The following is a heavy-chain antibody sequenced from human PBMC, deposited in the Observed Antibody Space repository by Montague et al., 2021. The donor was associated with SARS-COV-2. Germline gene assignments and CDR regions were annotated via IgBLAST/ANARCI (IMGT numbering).Heavy chain of an antibody. CDR1: GGSINYYY. D-gene: IGHD1-26*01. V-gene: IGHV4-59*06. CDR2: IYYSGSS. J-gene: IGHJ4*02. CDR3: ASQSGSYYNYFDL. Sequence: SETLSLTCTVSGGSINYYYWHWLRQSAAKGLEWIGYIYYSGSSFYNPSLKSRLTISVDTSKNRFSLRLSSVTAADTAIYFCASQSGSYYNYFDLWGQGTLVTVSS.